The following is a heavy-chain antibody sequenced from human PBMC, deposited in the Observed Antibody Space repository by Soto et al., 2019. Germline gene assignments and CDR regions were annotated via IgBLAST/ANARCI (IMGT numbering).Heavy chain of an antibody. V-gene: IGHV2-5*02. CDR2: IYWDDDK. D-gene: IGHD3-10*01. CDR1: GFSLSTSGVG. Sequence: QITLKESGPTLVKPTQTLTLTCTFSGFSLSTSGVGVGWIRQPPGKALEWLALIYWDDDKRYSPSLKSRLTITQDTSKNQVVLTMTNMDPVDTATYYCAHMFPDHGSGRVFLVWWFDPWGQGTLVTVSS. J-gene: IGHJ5*02. CDR3: AHMFPDHGSGRVFLVWWFDP.